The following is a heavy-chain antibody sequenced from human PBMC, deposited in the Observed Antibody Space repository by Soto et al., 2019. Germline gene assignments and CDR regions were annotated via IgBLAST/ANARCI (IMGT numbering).Heavy chain of an antibody. D-gene: IGHD5-18*01. CDR3: AKGSTAMTYFDY. V-gene: IGHV3-30*18. Sequence: QVQLVESGGGVVQPGRSLRLSCAASGFTFSSYGMHWVRQDPGKGLEWVAVISYDGSNKYYAHSVKGRFTISRENSKNTLSLQMNSLRAEDTAGYYWAKGSTAMTYFDYWGQGTLVTVSS. CDR1: GFTFSSYG. J-gene: IGHJ4*02. CDR2: ISYDGSNK.